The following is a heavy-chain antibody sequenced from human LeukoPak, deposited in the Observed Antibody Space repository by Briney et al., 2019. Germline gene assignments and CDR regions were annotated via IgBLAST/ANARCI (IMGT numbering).Heavy chain of an antibody. Sequence: GGSPRLSCAASGFTFSSYSMNWVRQAPGKGLEWVSYISSSSSYIYYADSVKGRFTISRDNAKNSLYLQMNSLRAEDMAVYYCAELGITMIGGVWGKGTTVTISS. CDR2: ISSSSSYI. J-gene: IGHJ6*04. CDR1: GFTFSSYS. D-gene: IGHD3-10*02. V-gene: IGHV3-21*05. CDR3: AELGITMIGGV.